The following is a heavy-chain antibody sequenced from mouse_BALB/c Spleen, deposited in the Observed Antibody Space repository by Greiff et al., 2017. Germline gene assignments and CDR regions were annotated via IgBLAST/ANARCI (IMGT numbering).Heavy chain of an antibody. CDR1: GFTFSSFG. D-gene: IGHD2-4*01. V-gene: IGHV5-17*02. J-gene: IGHJ4*01. Sequence: EVKLVESGGGLVQPGGSRKLSCAASGFTFSSFGMHWVRQAPEKGLEWVAYISSGSSTIYYADTVKGRFTISRDNPKNTLFLQMTRLRSEDTAMYYCAKDMITRDAMDYWGQGTSVTVSS. CDR3: AKDMITRDAMDY. CDR2: ISSGSSTI.